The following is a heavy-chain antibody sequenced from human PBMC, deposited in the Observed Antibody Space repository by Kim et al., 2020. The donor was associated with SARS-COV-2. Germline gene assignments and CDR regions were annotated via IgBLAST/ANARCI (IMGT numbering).Heavy chain of an antibody. CDR2: INHSGST. D-gene: IGHD1-26*01. J-gene: IGHJ3*02. CDR3: ARVTEWELLEDDAFDI. CDR1: GGSFSGYY. V-gene: IGHV4-34*01. Sequence: SETLSLTCAVYGGSFSGYYWSWIRQPPGKGLEWIGEINHSGSTNYNPSLKSRVTISVDTSKNQFSLKLSSVTAADTAVYYCARVTEWELLEDDAFDIWGQGTMVTVSS.